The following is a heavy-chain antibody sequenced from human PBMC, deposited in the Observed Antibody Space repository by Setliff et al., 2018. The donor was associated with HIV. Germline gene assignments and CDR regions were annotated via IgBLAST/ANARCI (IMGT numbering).Heavy chain of an antibody. CDR2: ISGYSGHT. D-gene: IGHD6-13*01. CDR3: AREHSTTWPYFDF. J-gene: IGHJ4*02. Sequence: GASVKVSCKASGYTFSDYDVAWVRQAPGQGLEWMGWISGYSGHTSYAQKFQGRVTMTTDTPTSTAYMELRNLRSDDTALYFCAREHSTTWPYFDFWGQGTLVTVSS. CDR1: GYTFSDYD. V-gene: IGHV1-18*01.